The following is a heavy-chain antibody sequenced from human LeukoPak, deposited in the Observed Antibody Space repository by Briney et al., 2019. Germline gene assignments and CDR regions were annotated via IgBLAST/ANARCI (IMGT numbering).Heavy chain of an antibody. CDR1: GFTFDDYA. Sequence: PGRSLRLSCAASGFTFDDYAMHWVRQAPGKGLEWVSGISWNSGSIGYADSVKGRFTISRDNAKNSLYLQMNSLRAEDMALYYCAKLYCSGSSCYSIDHWGQGTLVTVSS. CDR3: AKLYCSGSSCYSIDH. J-gene: IGHJ4*02. D-gene: IGHD2-15*01. CDR2: ISWNSGSI. V-gene: IGHV3-9*03.